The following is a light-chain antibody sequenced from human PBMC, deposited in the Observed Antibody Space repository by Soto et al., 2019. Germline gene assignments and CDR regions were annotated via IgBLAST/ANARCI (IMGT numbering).Light chain of an antibody. J-gene: IGKJ1*01. CDR3: QQYGSSPRT. Sequence: EIVLTQSPGTLSLSPGERGTLSCRASQSVRSSYLAWYQQKPGQAPRLLMYGTSTRATGTPDRFSGSGSGTDFTLTISSLEPEDVAVYYCQQYGSSPRTFGQGTKVEVK. CDR1: QSVRSSY. V-gene: IGKV3-20*01. CDR2: GTS.